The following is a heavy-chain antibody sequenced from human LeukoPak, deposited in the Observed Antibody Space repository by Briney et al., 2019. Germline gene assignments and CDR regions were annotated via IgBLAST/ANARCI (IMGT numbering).Heavy chain of an antibody. D-gene: IGHD2-21*02. CDR3: VREDTPATANY. Sequence: GGSLRLSCAASGFNFANHAMSWVRQTPGKGLEWVSAISGGGDITYYADSVRGRFTISRDNSKDTLFLQMHSLRPGDAAVYYCVREDTPATANYWGQGTLVTISS. V-gene: IGHV3-23*01. CDR2: ISGGGDIT. J-gene: IGHJ4*02. CDR1: GFNFANHA.